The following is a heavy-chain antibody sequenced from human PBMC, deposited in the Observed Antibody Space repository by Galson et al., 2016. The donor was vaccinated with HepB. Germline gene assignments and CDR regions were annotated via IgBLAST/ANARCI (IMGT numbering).Heavy chain of an antibody. V-gene: IGHV3-15*07. CDR1: DFTFTNAY. Sequence: SLRLSCAASDFTFTNAYMNWVRQAPGKGLEWVGRIKTKTDGGTTDNAAHVRSRFTISRTDSKNTLYLQINSLKTEDTGVYYCTTGESYGGTYRDDWGQGTLVTVSS. CDR3: TTGESYGGTYRDD. CDR2: IKTKTDGGTT. D-gene: IGHD1-26*01. J-gene: IGHJ4*02.